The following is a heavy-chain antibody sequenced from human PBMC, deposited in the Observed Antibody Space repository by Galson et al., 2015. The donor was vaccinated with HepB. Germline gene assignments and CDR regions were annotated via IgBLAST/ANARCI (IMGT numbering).Heavy chain of an antibody. D-gene: IGHD1-26*01. Sequence: QSGAEVKKPGESLKISCKGSGYSFTSYWIGWVRQMPGKGLEWMGIIYPGDSDTRYSPSFQGQVTISADKSISTAYLQWSSLKASDTAMYYCARHVSGSYSYYYYYMDVWGKGTTVTVSS. J-gene: IGHJ6*03. CDR2: IYPGDSDT. CDR3: ARHVSGSYSYYYYYMDV. CDR1: GYSFTSYW. V-gene: IGHV5-51*01.